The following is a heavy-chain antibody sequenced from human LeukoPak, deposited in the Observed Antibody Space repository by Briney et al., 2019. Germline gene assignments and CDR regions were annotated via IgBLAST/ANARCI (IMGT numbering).Heavy chain of an antibody. J-gene: IGHJ6*02. D-gene: IGHD3-16*01. CDR1: GYTFSTYG. V-gene: IGHV1-18*01. Sequence: ASLTVSFKASGYTFSTYGISWVRQAPGQGLEWIGWISGYNGNTKYVQELQDRITLTRDTSTTTVYMELTSLRSDDTAVYYCARDGLEDVRHSSNWLVRYNYYGMDVWGQGTTVTVTS. CDR2: ISGYNGNT. CDR3: ARDGLEDVRHSSNWLVRYNYYGMDV.